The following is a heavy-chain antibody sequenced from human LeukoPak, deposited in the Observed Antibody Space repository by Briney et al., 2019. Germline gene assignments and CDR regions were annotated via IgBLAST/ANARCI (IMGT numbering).Heavy chain of an antibody. Sequence: GGSLRLSCAASGFTFSSYAMNWVRQAPGKGLEWISSISGSGDNTYYADSVKGRFTISRDNSKNTLYLQMNSLRAEDTAVYYCARARRAIRQQLNYRLSWWFDPWGQGTLVTVSS. CDR2: ISGSGDNT. V-gene: IGHV3-23*01. D-gene: IGHD6-13*01. CDR1: GFTFSSYA. J-gene: IGHJ5*02. CDR3: ARARRAIRQQLNYRLSWWFDP.